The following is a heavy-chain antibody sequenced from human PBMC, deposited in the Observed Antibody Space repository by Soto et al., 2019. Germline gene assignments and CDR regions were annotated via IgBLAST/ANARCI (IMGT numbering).Heavy chain of an antibody. D-gene: IGHD3-3*02. CDR2: VYSSGTT. CDR1: VGSISSSPYY. V-gene: IGHV4-39*01. Sequence: PSETLSLTCTVTVGSISSSPYYWGWLRQPPGKGLEWIGSVYSSGTTYYTPSLRSRVTISADTSKNQFSLKLTSVTAADTAVYYCGIRSISHSEWGDPWGQGTLVTVYS. CDR3: GIRSISHSEWGDP. J-gene: IGHJ5*02.